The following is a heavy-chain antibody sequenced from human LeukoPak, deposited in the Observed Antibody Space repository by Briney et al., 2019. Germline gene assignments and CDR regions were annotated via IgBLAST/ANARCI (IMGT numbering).Heavy chain of an antibody. V-gene: IGHV4-59*08. CDR1: GGSISGNY. J-gene: IGHJ4*02. CDR2: IYHTGHT. Sequence: SETLSLTCTVPGGSISGNYWSWIRQPPGEGLEWIGYIYHTGHTHYNPSLKSRVTMSMDTSKSQLSLKMSSVTAADTAVYYCARHPFDYWGQGTLVTVSS. CDR3: ARHPFDY.